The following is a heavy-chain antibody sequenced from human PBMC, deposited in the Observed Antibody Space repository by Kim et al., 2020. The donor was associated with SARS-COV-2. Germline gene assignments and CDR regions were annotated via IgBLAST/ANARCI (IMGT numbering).Heavy chain of an antibody. D-gene: IGHD2-15*01. J-gene: IGHJ5*02. Sequence: SETLSLTCTVSGGSISSGGYYWSWIRQHPGKGLEWIGYIYYSGSTYYNPSLKSRVTISVDTSKNQFSLKLSSVTAADTAVYYCARDDNCSGGSCGGFDPWGQGTLVTVSS. CDR2: IYYSGST. CDR3: ARDDNCSGGSCGGFDP. CDR1: GGSISSGGYY. V-gene: IGHV4-31*03.